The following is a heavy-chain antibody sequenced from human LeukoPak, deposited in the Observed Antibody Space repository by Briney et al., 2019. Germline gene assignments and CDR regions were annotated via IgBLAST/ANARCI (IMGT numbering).Heavy chain of an antibody. CDR1: GFTFSSYA. CDR2: ISYDGSNK. Sequence: PGGSLRLFCAASGFTFSSYAMHWVRQAPGKGLEWVAVISYDGSNKYYADSVKGRFTISRDNSKNTLYLQMNSLRAEDTAVYYCAGSSGYYYYYGMDVWGQGTTVTVSS. CDR3: AGSSGYYYYYGMDV. D-gene: IGHD6-19*01. J-gene: IGHJ6*02. V-gene: IGHV3-30*04.